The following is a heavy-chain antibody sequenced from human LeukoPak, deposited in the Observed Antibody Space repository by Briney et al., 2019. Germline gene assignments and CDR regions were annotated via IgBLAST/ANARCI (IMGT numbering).Heavy chain of an antibody. D-gene: IGHD5-18*01. J-gene: IGHJ4*02. CDR2: IQQDGSEK. CDR1: GFTFKGYW. V-gene: IGHV3-7*01. CDR3: VRLRYTYGKNFDC. Sequence: GGSLRLSCAASGFTFKGYWMSWVRQAPGKGLEWVANIQQDGSEKKYVDPVKGRFTISRDNAKNSLYLQMDSLRAEDTAVYYCVRLRYTYGKNFDCWGQGTLVTVSS.